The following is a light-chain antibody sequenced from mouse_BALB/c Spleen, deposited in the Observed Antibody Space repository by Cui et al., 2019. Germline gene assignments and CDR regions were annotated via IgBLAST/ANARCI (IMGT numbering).Light chain of an antibody. Sequence: QIVLTQSPAIMSASPGEKVTMTCSASSSVSYMYWYQQKPGSSPRLLIYYTSNLASGVPVRFSGSGSGTSYSLTISRMEAEDAATYYCQQWSSYPPTFGSGTKLEIK. J-gene: IGKJ4*01. CDR3: QQWSSYPPT. V-gene: IGKV4-55*01. CDR2: YTS. CDR1: SSVSY.